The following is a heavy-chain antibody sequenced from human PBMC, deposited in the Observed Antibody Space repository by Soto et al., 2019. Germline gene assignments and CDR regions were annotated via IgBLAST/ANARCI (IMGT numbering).Heavy chain of an antibody. Sequence: HPGGSLRLSCVASGFPFSSYWMHWIRQVPGKGLMWVSQIGSDGRPTTYADSVKGRFTISRDNARNTLYLQMNSLRADDTAMYYCARVLLWGSYEFDYWGQGTLVTVSS. CDR2: IGSDGRPT. CDR1: GFPFSSYW. V-gene: IGHV3-74*03. CDR3: ARVLLWGSYEFDY. J-gene: IGHJ4*02. D-gene: IGHD1-26*01.